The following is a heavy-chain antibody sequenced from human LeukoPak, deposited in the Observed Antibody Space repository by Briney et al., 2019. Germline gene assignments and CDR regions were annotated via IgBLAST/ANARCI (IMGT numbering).Heavy chain of an antibody. J-gene: IGHJ2*01. D-gene: IGHD2-21*01. CDR3: ARDAGTGDSYYWYFDL. Sequence: GGSLRLSCAASGFTFDDYGMSWARQAPGKGLEWVSVIYSGGGTNYADPVKGRFTISRDNSKNTLYLQMNSLRVEDTAVYYCARDAGTGDSYYWYFDLWGRGTQVTVSS. CDR2: IYSGGGT. V-gene: IGHV3-53*01. CDR1: GFTFDDYG.